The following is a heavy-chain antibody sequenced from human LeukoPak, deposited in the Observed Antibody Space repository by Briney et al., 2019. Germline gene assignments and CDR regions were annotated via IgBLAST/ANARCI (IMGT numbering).Heavy chain of an antibody. CDR3: TTRGGSFSIFDY. Sequence: GGSLRLSCKLSGMTFPNAWMSWVRRAPGRGLEWVGRIKSKADGGTTDYAAPVEGRFSISRDDSRATMYLQMNSLKTEDTAVYYCTTRGGSFSIFDYWGQGTLVTVSS. J-gene: IGHJ4*02. CDR2: IKSKADGGTT. V-gene: IGHV3-15*01. CDR1: GMTFPNAW. D-gene: IGHD1-26*01.